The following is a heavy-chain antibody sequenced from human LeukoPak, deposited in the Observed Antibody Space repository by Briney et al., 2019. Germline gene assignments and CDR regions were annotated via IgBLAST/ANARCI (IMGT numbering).Heavy chain of an antibody. CDR1: GYTFTTYG. Sequence: ASVKVSCKASGYTFTTYGITWVRQAPGQGLEWMGWISADNGNTNYAQKFQGRVTMTIDTSTSTAYMELRSLKSDDTAVYYCARVWGYYYDSSGYSDFDYWGQGTLVTVSS. CDR2: ISADNGNT. D-gene: IGHD3-22*01. J-gene: IGHJ4*02. V-gene: IGHV1-18*01. CDR3: ARVWGYYYDSSGYSDFDY.